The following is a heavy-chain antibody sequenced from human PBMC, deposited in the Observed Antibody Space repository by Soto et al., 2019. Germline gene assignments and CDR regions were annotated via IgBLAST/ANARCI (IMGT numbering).Heavy chain of an antibody. CDR3: ARDLVPAAKNLKPYDAFDI. CDR1: GGSISSGGYY. J-gene: IGHJ3*02. V-gene: IGHV4-31*03. D-gene: IGHD2-2*01. Sequence: SETLSLTCTVSGGSISSGGYYWSWIRQHPGKGLEWIGYIYYSGSTYYNPSLKSRVTISVDTSKNQFSLKLSSVTAADTAVYYCARDLVPAAKNLKPYDAFDIWGQGTMVTVSS. CDR2: IYYSGST.